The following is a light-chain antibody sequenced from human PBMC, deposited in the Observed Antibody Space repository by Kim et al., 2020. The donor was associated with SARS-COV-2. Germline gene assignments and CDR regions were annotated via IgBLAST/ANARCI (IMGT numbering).Light chain of an antibody. J-gene: IGKJ1*01. CDR1: QSVSSN. V-gene: IGKV3-15*01. Sequence: EIVMTQSPATLSVSPGERATLSCRASQSVSSNLAWYQQKPGQAPRLLIYGASTSATGIPARFSGSGSGTEFTLTIGSLQSEDFAVYYCQQYYNWPPWTFGQGTKVE. CDR2: GAS. CDR3: QQYYNWPPWT.